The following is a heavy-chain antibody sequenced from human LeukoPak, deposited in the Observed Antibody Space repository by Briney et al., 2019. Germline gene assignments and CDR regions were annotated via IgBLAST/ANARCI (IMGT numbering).Heavy chain of an antibody. V-gene: IGHV4-59*11. CDR2: ISDSGST. Sequence: TSETLSLTCSVSGASMNGHYWTWIRLSPGKGLEWIGHISDSGSTSYNPSLRSRVIKALEASKTEFSLRLNSVTVADTAVYYCARVFRGAVTSNWFDPWGQGTLVTVSS. CDR1: GASMNGHY. J-gene: IGHJ5*02. D-gene: IGHD3-3*01. CDR3: ARVFRGAVTSNWFDP.